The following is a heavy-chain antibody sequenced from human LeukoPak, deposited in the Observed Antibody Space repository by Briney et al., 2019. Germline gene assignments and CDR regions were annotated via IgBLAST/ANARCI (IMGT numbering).Heavy chain of an antibody. CDR1: GFTFSSYT. CDR2: ISFSGNYT. J-gene: IGHJ4*02. CDR3: ARDRSNYFRY. V-gene: IGHV3-21*01. Sequence: GGSLRLSCEASGFTFSSYTMNWVRQAPGKGLEWVSSISFSGNYTFYADSVKGRFTISRDNAKNSLYLQMNALRAEDTAVYYCARDRSNYFRYWGQGSRVTVSS. D-gene: IGHD4-11*01.